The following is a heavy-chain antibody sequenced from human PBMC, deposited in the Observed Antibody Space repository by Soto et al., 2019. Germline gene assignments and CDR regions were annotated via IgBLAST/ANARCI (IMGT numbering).Heavy chain of an antibody. J-gene: IGHJ3*02. CDR2: ISWNSGSI. V-gene: IGHV3-9*01. D-gene: IGHD2-2*01. CDR1: GFTFDDYA. Sequence: EVQLVESGGGLVQPGRSLRLSCAASGFTFDDYAMHWVRQAPGKGLEWVSGISWNSGSIGYADSVKSRFTISRDNAKNSLYLQMNSLRAEDTALYYCAKQVLGTTYASLEVAFDIWGQGTMVTVSS. CDR3: AKQVLGTTYASLEVAFDI.